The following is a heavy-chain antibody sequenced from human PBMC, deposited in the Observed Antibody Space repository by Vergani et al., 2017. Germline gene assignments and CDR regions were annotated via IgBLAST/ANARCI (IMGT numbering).Heavy chain of an antibody. D-gene: IGHD3-10*01. CDR1: GFTFSSYS. J-gene: IGHJ3*02. CDR2: ISSSSSYI. Sequence: VQLVESGGGLVKPGGSLRLSCAASGFTFSSYSMNWVRQAPGKGLEWVSSISSSSSYIYYADSVKGRFTISRDNAKNSLYLQMNSLRAEDTAVYYCARAQGYYGSGSYRSDAFDIWGQGTMVTVSS. V-gene: IGHV3-21*01. CDR3: ARAQGYYGSGSYRSDAFDI.